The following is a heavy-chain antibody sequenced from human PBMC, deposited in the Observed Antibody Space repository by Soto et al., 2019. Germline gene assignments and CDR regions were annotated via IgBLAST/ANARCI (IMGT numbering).Heavy chain of an antibody. Sequence: EVQLLESGGGLVQPGGSLRLSCAASGFTFSSYAMSWVRQAPGKGLEWVSAISGSGGSTYYADSVKGRFTISRDNSKNTLYLQMNSLRAEDTAVYYCAKDGGGSYYVAYYFDYCGQGTLVTVSS. CDR3: AKDGGGSYYVAYYFDY. CDR2: ISGSGGST. D-gene: IGHD1-26*01. CDR1: GFTFSSYA. V-gene: IGHV3-23*01. J-gene: IGHJ4*02.